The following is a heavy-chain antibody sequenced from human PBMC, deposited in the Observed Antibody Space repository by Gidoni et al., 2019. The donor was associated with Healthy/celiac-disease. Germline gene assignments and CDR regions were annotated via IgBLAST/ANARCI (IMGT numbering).Heavy chain of an antibody. D-gene: IGHD6-19*01. J-gene: IGHJ6*02. V-gene: IGHV4-4*07. CDR3: ARGSYSSGWYPTDYYYYGMDV. CDR1: GGPVSSYY. CDR2: IYTSGST. Sequence: QVQLQESGPGLVKPSETLSLTCTDSGGPVSSYYWSWIRQPAGKGLEWIGRIYTSGSTNYNPSLESRVTMSVDTSKNQFSLKLSSVTAADTAVYYCARGSYSSGWYPTDYYYYGMDVWGQGTTVPVSS.